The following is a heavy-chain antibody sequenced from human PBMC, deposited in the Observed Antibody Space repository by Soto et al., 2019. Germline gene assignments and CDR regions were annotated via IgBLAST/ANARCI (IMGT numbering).Heavy chain of an antibody. J-gene: IGHJ5*02. CDR2: ISYDGSNK. V-gene: IGHV3-30-3*01. CDR3: ARGETTVPGWFDP. CDR1: GFTFSSYA. D-gene: IGHD4-17*01. Sequence: QVQLVESGGGVVQPGRSLRLSCAASGFTFSSYAMHWVRQAPGKGREWVAVISYDGSNKYYADSVKARFTISRDNSKNTLDLQINSLSAEDTAVYYCARGETTVPGWFDPWGQGTLVTVSS.